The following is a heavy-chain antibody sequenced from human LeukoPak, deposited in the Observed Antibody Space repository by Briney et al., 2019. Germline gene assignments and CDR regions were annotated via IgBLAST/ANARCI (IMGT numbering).Heavy chain of an antibody. D-gene: IGHD5-18*01. J-gene: IGHJ4*02. CDR3: AKERGYSYSFDY. Sequence: GGSLRLSCAASGFTFNSYWMHWVRQAPGKGLVWVSRINTDGTSTNLADSVKGRFTISRDNAKNTLYLQMNSLRAEDTAVYYCAKERGYSYSFDYWGQGTLVTVSS. CDR1: GFTFNSYW. CDR2: INTDGTST. V-gene: IGHV3-74*01.